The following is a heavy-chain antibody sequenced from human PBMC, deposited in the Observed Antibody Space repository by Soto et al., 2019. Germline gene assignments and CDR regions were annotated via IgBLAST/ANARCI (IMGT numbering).Heavy chain of an antibody. CDR3: ARDLLHYDFWSGYSAYVYYGMDV. V-gene: IGHV3-48*03. Sequence: GGSLRLSCSASGFTFSSYEMNWVRQAPGKGLEWVSYISDSGRTIYYADSVKGRFTVSRDDAQNSVYLQMDSLRAEDTAVYYCARDLLHYDFWSGYSAYVYYGMDVWGPGTTVTVSS. J-gene: IGHJ6*02. D-gene: IGHD3-3*01. CDR2: ISDSGRTI. CDR1: GFTFSSYE.